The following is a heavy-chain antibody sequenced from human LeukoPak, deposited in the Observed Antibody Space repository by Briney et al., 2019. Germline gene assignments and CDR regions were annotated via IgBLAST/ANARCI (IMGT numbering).Heavy chain of an antibody. D-gene: IGHD4-11*01. Sequence: GGSLRLSCAASGFTFSSFGIHWVRQAPGKGLEWVEGISYDGSNQNYARSVKGRFTISRDNSKSTLYLQKNSLRAEDTAVYYCARVRPGSNYVDFDYWGQGTKVSVCS. J-gene: IGHJ4*02. CDR1: GFTFSSFG. CDR2: ISYDGSNQ. V-gene: IGHV3-33*05. CDR3: ARVRPGSNYVDFDY.